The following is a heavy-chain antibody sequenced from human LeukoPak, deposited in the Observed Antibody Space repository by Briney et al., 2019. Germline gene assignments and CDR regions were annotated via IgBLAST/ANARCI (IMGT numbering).Heavy chain of an antibody. V-gene: IGHV3-43*01. CDR1: GFTFEDYT. CDR3: VKNLSYESSGHVLEY. Sequence: GGSLRLSCVPSGFTFEDYTMHWVRQAPGKTLEWVSLISWDGTTYYTDSVKGRFTISRDNSKNSLYLQMDTLRSEDTAFYYCVKNLSYESSGHVLEYWGQGTLVTVSS. J-gene: IGHJ4*02. D-gene: IGHD3-22*01. CDR2: ISWDGTT.